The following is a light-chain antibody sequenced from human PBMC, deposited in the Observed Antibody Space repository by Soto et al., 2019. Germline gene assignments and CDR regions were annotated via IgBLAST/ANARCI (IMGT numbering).Light chain of an antibody. CDR1: SSDVGGYNY. Sequence: QSALTQPRSVSGSPGQSVTISCTGTSSDVGGYNYVSWYQQHPGKAPKLMIHDVSKRPSGVPDRFSGSKSGNTASLTISGLQAEDEADYYCCSYAGSSFWVFGGGTKLTVL. CDR3: CSYAGSSFWV. J-gene: IGLJ3*02. V-gene: IGLV2-11*01. CDR2: DVS.